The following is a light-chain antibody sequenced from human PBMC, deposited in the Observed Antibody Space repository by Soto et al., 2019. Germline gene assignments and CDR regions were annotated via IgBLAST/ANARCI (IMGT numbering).Light chain of an antibody. CDR2: QAS. J-gene: IGKJ1*01. Sequence: DTQMTQSPSTLSASVGDIVTITCRASQSRNIWLAWYQQNPWRAPKLLIYQASTLASGVPSRFSGSGSGSAFTLSISSLQPDDFATYYCKQYHDDWTFGQANKVELK. CDR1: QSRNIW. CDR3: KQYHDDWT. V-gene: IGKV1-5*03.